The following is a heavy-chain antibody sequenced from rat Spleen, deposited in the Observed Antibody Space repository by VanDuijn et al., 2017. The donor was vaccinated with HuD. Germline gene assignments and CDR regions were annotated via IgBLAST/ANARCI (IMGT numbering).Heavy chain of an antibody. CDR3: ARHRIYYSSYVYAFDY. CDR2: FSYDGSTT. D-gene: IGHD1-2*01. J-gene: IGHJ2*01. Sequence: EVHLVESGGGLVQPGRSMKLSCAASGFTFSDYYMAWVRQAPTEGLEWVATFSYDGSTTYYRDSVKGRFIISRDNAKNTLYLQMDSLRSEDTATYYCARHRIYYSSYVYAFDYWGQGVMVTVSS. V-gene: IGHV5-7*01. CDR1: GFTFSDYY.